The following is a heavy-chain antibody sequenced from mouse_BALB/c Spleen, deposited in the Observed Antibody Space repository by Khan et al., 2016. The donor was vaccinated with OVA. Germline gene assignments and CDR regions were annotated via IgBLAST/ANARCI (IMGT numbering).Heavy chain of an antibody. CDR2: ISYSGNT. D-gene: IGHD1-1*01. CDR1: GYSITSDYA. V-gene: IGHV3-2*02. J-gene: IGHJ2*01. Sequence: VQLKESGPGLVKPSQSLSLTYTVTGYSITSDYAWNWIRQFPGNKLEWMGYISYSGNTNYNPSLKSRISITRDTSENQFFLQLNSVTTEDTATYYCARVYGGDFDYWGQGTTLTVSS. CDR3: ARVYGGDFDY.